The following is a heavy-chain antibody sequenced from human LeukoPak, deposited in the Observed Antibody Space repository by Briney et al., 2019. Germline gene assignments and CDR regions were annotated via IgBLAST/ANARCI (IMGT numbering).Heavy chain of an antibody. CDR1: GFTFSNAW. D-gene: IGHD3-22*01. CDR2: IKSNTDGGTT. Sequence: GGSLRLSCAVSGFTFSNAWMSWVRQAPGKGLEWLGRIKSNTDGGTTEYAAPVKGRFTISRDDSKNTLSLQMNSLKTEDTAVYYCTTHGTYYMDFDYWGQGTLVTVSS. V-gene: IGHV3-15*01. J-gene: IGHJ4*02. CDR3: TTHGTYYMDFDY.